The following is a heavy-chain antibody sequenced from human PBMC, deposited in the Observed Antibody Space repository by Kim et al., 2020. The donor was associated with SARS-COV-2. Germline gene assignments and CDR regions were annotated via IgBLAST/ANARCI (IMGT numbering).Heavy chain of an antibody. CDR1: GGTFSSYA. D-gene: IGHD4-17*01. CDR2: IIPIFGTA. Sequence: SVKVSCKASGGTFSSYAISWVRQAPGQGLEWMGGIIPIFGTANYAQKFQGRVTITADESTSTAYMELSSLRSEDTAVYYCAREAFYGDYGSVIDPWGQGTLVSVYS. J-gene: IGHJ5*02. V-gene: IGHV1-69*13. CDR3: AREAFYGDYGSVIDP.